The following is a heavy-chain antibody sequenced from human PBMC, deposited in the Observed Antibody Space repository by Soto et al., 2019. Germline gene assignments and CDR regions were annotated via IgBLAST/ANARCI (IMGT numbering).Heavy chain of an antibody. CDR2: INWDDGK. Sequence: QITLKESGPTLVKPTQTLTLTCTFTGFSLTTSVVGVGWIRQPPVKAMEWLAFINWDDGKFYSPSLKSRLTITKDTSKNQVVLTMTNMDPVDTATYHCAHRRVLYGMDVWGQGTTVTVSS. V-gene: IGHV2-5*02. CDR1: GFSLTTSVVG. CDR3: AHRRVLYGMDV. J-gene: IGHJ6*02.